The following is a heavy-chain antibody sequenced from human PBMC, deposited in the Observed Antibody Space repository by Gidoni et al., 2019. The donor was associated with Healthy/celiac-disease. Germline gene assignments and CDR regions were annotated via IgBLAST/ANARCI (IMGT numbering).Heavy chain of an antibody. CDR2: INPNSGGT. D-gene: IGHD1-26*01. Sequence: QVQLVQSGAEVKKPGASVKVSCKASGYTFTGYYMHWVRQAPGQGLEWMGWINPNSGGTNYAQKFQGRVTMTRDTSISTAYMELSRLRSDDTAVYYCARDRSWYSGSLELDYWGQGTLVTVSS. V-gene: IGHV1-2*02. J-gene: IGHJ4*02. CDR3: ARDRSWYSGSLELDY. CDR1: GYTFTGYY.